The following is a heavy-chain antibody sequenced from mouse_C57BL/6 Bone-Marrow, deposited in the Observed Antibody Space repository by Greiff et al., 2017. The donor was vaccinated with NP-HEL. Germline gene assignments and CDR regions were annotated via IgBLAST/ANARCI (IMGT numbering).Heavy chain of an antibody. D-gene: IGHD2-4*01. CDR2: LNPNNGGT. J-gene: IGHJ4*01. Sequence: EVQLQQSGPELVKPGASVKISCKASGYTFTDYYMNWVKQSHGKSLEWIGDLNPNNGGTSYNQKFKGKATLTVDKSSSTAYMELRSLTSEDSAVYYCARYPIYYDYEDYAMDYWGQGTSVTVSS. CDR1: GYTFTDYY. CDR3: ARYPIYYDYEDYAMDY. V-gene: IGHV1-26*01.